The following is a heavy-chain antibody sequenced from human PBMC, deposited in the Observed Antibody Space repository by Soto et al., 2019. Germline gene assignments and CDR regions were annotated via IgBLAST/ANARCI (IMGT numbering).Heavy chain of an antibody. V-gene: IGHV4-4*07. CDR2: IHGSGSA. CDR1: NGSISNFY. Sequence: QVQLQESGPGLVKPSETLSLTCTVSNGSISNFYWNWIRQSAGKGLECIGRIHGSGSATYNPALRSRVTMSVDTSKNQASRKVNSVTGADTAVYYCARSSPKESWFDPWGQGTLGTVSS. D-gene: IGHD6-13*01. J-gene: IGHJ5*02. CDR3: ARSSPKESWFDP.